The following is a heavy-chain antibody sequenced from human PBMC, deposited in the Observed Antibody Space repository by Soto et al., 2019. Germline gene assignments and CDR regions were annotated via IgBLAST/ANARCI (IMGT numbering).Heavy chain of an antibody. V-gene: IGHV3-30-3*01. J-gene: IGHJ4*02. CDR2: ISRDGGIK. D-gene: IGHD3-10*01. CDR3: ATQATYYGQ. CDR1: GFTFSDYA. Sequence: QVQLVESGGGVVQPGRSLRLSCAASGFTFSDYAMHWVRQAPGRGLEWVAIISRDGGIKYDADSVKGRFTISRDNSKNTLYLQMNSLRSEDTAVYPCATQATYYGQWGQGNLVNVSS.